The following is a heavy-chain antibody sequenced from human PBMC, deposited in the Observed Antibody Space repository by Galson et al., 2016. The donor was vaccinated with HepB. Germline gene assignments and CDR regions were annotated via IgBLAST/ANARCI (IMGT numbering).Heavy chain of an antibody. J-gene: IGHJ6*02. CDR2: ISYDGTNT. CDR3: AKEGGISTTMLDYYFHYDMDV. D-gene: IGHD3-10*02. Sequence: SLRLSCAASGFTFSDYGMHWVRLAPGKGLEWVAVISYDGTNTYYVDSVKGRFTISRDNSKNTLFLQMDSLRLEDTAAYYCAKEGGISTTMLDYYFHYDMDVWGQGATVTVSS. V-gene: IGHV3-30*18. CDR1: GFTFSDYG.